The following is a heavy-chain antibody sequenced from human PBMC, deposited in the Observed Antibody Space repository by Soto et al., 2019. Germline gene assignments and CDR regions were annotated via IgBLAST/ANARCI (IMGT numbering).Heavy chain of an antibody. D-gene: IGHD1-26*01. Sequence: EVQLVESGGDLVQPGESLKLSCAASGFTLSGSAVHWVRQASGKGLEWVGRIRSKTHSYATEYIASVKGRFTMSRDDSNNTGYLQMNGLKTDDTAVYYCTRSGGSYSFGYWGQGTLVTVSS. J-gene: IGHJ4*02. V-gene: IGHV3-73*02. CDR3: TRSGGSYSFGY. CDR2: IRSKTHSYAT. CDR1: GFTLSGSA.